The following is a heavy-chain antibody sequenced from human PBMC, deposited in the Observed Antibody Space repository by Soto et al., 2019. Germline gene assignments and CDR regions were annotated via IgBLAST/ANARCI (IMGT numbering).Heavy chain of an antibody. V-gene: IGHV4-30-4*01. D-gene: IGHD3-3*01. CDR2: IYYSGST. CDR1: GGSISSGDYC. CDR3: ARGQAYYDFWSGYPTQTFDY. J-gene: IGHJ4*02. Sequence: PSETLSLTCTVSGGSISSGDYCWSWIRQPPGKGLEWIGYIYYSGSTYYNPSLKSRVTISVDTSKNQFSLKLSSVTAADTAVYYCARGQAYYDFWSGYPTQTFDYWGQGTLVTVSS.